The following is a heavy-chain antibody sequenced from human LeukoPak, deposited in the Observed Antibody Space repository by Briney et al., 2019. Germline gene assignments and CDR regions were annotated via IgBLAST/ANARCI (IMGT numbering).Heavy chain of an antibody. V-gene: IGHV7-4-1*02. CDR3: ARALIRVSSSGSYYLDY. Sequence: ASVKVSCKASGYTFTSYAMNWVRQAPGQGLEWMGWINTNTGNPTYAQGFTGWFVFSLDTSVSTAYLQISSLKAEDTAVYYCARALIRVSSSGSYYLDYWGQGTLVTVSS. CDR2: INTNTGNP. J-gene: IGHJ4*02. D-gene: IGHD6-19*01. CDR1: GYTFTSYA.